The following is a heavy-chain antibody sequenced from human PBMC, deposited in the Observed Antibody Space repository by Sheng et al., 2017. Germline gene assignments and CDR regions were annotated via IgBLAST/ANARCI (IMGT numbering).Heavy chain of an antibody. Sequence: QVQLVQSGAEVKKPGSSVTVSCKASGGTFTSYAFSWVRQAPGHGPEWMGVIIPIFGKANYAQKFQGRVTITADESTSTVYMELSSLRSEDTAVYYCARDLYDSSGYGVFDYYGMDVWGQGTTVTVSS. CDR2: IIPIFGKA. J-gene: IGHJ6*02. CDR1: GGTFTSYA. CDR3: ARDLYDSSGYGVFDYYGMDV. V-gene: IGHV1-69*13. D-gene: IGHD3-22*01.